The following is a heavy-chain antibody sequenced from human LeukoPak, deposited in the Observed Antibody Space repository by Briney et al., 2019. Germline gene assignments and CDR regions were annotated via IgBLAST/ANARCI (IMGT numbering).Heavy chain of an antibody. V-gene: IGHV3-30*18. Sequence: PGRSLRLSCAASGFTFSSYGMHWVRQAPGKGLEWVAVISYDGSNKYYADSVKGRFTISRDNSKNTLYLQMNSLRAEDTAVYYCAKGQAQDATLYYCYGMDVWGKGTTVTVSS. D-gene: IGHD2-15*01. CDR1: GFTFSSYG. J-gene: IGHJ6*04. CDR3: AKGQAQDATLYYCYGMDV. CDR2: ISYDGSNK.